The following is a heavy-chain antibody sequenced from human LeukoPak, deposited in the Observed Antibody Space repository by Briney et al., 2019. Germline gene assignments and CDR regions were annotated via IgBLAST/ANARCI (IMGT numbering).Heavy chain of an antibody. CDR2: MKEDGSEE. CDR3: ARDRGPNPFDH. J-gene: IGHJ4*02. CDR1: GFAFSNYW. Sequence: PGGSLRLSCAASGFAFSNYWLGWVRQAPGPGLELVANMKEDGSEEYYVESVRGRLAISRDKAKNSLYLQMNSLRVEDTGVYYCARDRGPNPFDHWGQGTLVTVSS. D-gene: IGHD1-14*01. V-gene: IGHV3-7*01.